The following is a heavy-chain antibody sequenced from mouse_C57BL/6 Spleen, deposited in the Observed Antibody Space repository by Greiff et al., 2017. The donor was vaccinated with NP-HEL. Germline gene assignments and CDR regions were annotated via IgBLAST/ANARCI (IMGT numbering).Heavy chain of an antibody. CDR3: TRNYDYVYAMDY. D-gene: IGHD2-4*01. Sequence: EVHLVESGEGLVKPGGSLKLSCAASGFTFSSYAMSWVRQTPEKRLEWVAYISSGGDYIYYADTVKGRFTISRDNARNTLYLQMSSLKSEDTAMYYCTRNYDYVYAMDYWGQGTSVTVSS. J-gene: IGHJ4*01. CDR2: ISSGGDYI. CDR1: GFTFSSYA. V-gene: IGHV5-9-1*02.